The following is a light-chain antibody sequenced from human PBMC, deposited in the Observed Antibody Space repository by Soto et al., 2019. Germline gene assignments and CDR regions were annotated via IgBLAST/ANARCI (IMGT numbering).Light chain of an antibody. CDR3: SSYTTSSTPYYV. V-gene: IGLV2-14*01. CDR2: EVS. J-gene: IGLJ1*01. Sequence: QSVLTQPVSVSGSPGQSITISCTGTSSDVGGYNFVSWYQQHPGKVPKLMIYEVSNRPSGVSNRFSGSKSGNTASLTISELQAEDEADYYCSSYTTSSTPYYVFGTGTKVTVL. CDR1: SSDVGGYNF.